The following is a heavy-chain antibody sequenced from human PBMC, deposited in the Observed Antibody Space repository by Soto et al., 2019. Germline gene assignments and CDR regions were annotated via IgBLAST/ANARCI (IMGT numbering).Heavy chain of an antibody. D-gene: IGHD3-9*01. CDR1: GGSISSSSYY. CDR2: IYYSGST. CDR3: ARQLLRYFDWGNDAFDI. J-gene: IGHJ3*02. V-gene: IGHV4-39*01. Sequence: PSETLSLTCTVSGGSISSSSYYWGWIRQPPGKGLEWIGSIYYSGSTYYNPSLKSRVTISVDTSKNQFSLKLSSVTAADTAVYYCARQLLRYFDWGNDAFDIWGQGTMVTVSS.